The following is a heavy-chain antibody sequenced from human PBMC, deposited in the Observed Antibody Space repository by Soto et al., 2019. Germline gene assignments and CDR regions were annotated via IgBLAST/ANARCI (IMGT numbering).Heavy chain of an antibody. J-gene: IGHJ4*02. D-gene: IGHD4-17*01. Sequence: PGESLKISCKGSGYSFTSYWISWVRQIPGKGLEWMGRIDPSDSYTNYSPSFQGHVTISADKSISTAYLQWSSLKASDTAMYYCARQATTVTSYWGQGTLVTVSS. CDR1: GYSFTSYW. V-gene: IGHV5-10-1*01. CDR3: ARQATTVTSY. CDR2: IDPSDSYT.